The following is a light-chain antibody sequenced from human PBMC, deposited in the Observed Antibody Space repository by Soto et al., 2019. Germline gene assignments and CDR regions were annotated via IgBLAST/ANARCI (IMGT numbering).Light chain of an antibody. V-gene: IGKV3-20*01. Sequence: EIVFTQAPGTLSFSPGGRATLSCRASQSVSSSYLAWYQQKPGQAPRLLIYGASSGATGIPDRFSGSGSGTDFTLTISRLEPEDFAVYYCQQYGSSPRTFGQGTKVDIK. J-gene: IGKJ1*01. CDR1: QSVSSSY. CDR3: QQYGSSPRT. CDR2: GAS.